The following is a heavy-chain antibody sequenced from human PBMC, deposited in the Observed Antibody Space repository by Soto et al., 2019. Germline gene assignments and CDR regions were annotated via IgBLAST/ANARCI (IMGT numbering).Heavy chain of an antibody. CDR3: ARVEGIAARLGFDY. CDR1: GGSISNYY. V-gene: IGHV4-59*01. J-gene: IGHJ4*02. CDR2: IYYSGST. D-gene: IGHD6-6*01. Sequence: QVQLQESGPGLVKPSETLSLTCTVSGGSISNYYWSWIRQPPGKGLEWIGYIYYSGSTNYNPSLKSRVTISVDTSKNQFSLKLSSVTAADTAVYYCARVEGIAARLGFDYWGQGTLVTVSS.